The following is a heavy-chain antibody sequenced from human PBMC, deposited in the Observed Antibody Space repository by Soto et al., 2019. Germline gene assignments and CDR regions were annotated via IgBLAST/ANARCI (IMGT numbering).Heavy chain of an antibody. D-gene: IGHD5-12*01. CDR2: IHYNGNT. J-gene: IGHJ4*02. CDR3: AREGNLGRWLQPLDF. CDR1: GDSISAYS. V-gene: IGHV4-59*01. Sequence: TSETLPLTCTVSGDSISAYSWSWVRQPPGKGLEWIGNIHYNGNTKYNPSLKSRVSMSVDTSKDQFSLRLISVTAADTAKYFCAREGNLGRWLQPLDFWGQGTLVTVSS.